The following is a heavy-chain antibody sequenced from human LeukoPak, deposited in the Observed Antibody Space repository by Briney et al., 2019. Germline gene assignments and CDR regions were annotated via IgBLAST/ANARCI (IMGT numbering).Heavy chain of an antibody. CDR3: ARAVGPYDF. J-gene: IGHJ4*02. V-gene: IGHV3-33*01. Sequence: PGGSLRLSCAASGFTFNIYGIHWGRQAPGKGLEWVAVIWSDGSHKYYADSVKARFTISRDNSKDTLYLQMNSLRAEDTAVYYCARAVGPYDFWGQGTLVTVSS. D-gene: IGHD3-10*01. CDR1: GFTFNIYG. CDR2: IWSDGSHK.